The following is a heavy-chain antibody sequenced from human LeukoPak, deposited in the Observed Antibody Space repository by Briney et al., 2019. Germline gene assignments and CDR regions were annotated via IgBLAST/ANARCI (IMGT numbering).Heavy chain of an antibody. Sequence: GGSLRLSCAASGFTFSSYAMSWVRQAPGKGLEWVSAISGSGGSTYYADSVKGRFTISRGNSKNTLYLQMNSLRAEDTAVYYCAKDAKPRITIFGVVNGYFQHWGQGTLVTVSS. CDR3: AKDAKPRITIFGVVNGYFQH. J-gene: IGHJ1*01. V-gene: IGHV3-23*01. D-gene: IGHD3-3*01. CDR1: GFTFSSYA. CDR2: ISGSGGST.